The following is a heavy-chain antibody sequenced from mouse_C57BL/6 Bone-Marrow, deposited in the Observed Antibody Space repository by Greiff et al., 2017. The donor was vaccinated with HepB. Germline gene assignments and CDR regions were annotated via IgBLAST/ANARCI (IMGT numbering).Heavy chain of an antibody. J-gene: IGHJ4*01. CDR3: ASGYGSSDYAMDY. CDR1: GYSITSGYY. V-gene: IGHV3-6*01. CDR2: ISYDGSN. Sequence: DVQLQESGPGLVKPSQSLSLTCSVTGYSITSGYYWNWIRQFPGNKLEWMGYISYDGSNNYNPSLKNRISITRDTSKNQFFLKLNSVTTEDTATYYCASGYGSSDYAMDYWGQGTSVTVSS. D-gene: IGHD1-1*01.